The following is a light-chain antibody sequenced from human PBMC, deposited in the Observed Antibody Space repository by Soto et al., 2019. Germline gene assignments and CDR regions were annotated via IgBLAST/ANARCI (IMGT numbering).Light chain of an antibody. CDR2: AAS. CDR1: QGIRNE. V-gene: IGKV1-17*01. J-gene: IGKJ5*01. Sequence: DIQMTQSPSSLSASVGGRVTITCRASQGIRNELGWYQQKPGKAPKRLIYAASSLQSGVPSRFSGSGYGTEFTLTISSLQPEHFATYYCLQHNSYPHTFGGGTRLEIK. CDR3: LQHNSYPHT.